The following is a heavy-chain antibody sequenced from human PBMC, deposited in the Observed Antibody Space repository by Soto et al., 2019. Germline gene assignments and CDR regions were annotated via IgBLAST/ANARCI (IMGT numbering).Heavy chain of an antibody. V-gene: IGHV3-23*01. D-gene: IGHD5-12*01. J-gene: IGHJ4*02. Sequence: EVRLLESGGGLIQPGGSLRLAGAATGFTLSSDGMSWVRQAPGAGLEWVSGISGSGTNTYDADSVKGRFTISRDNSKNTLYLQMTSLRAEDTAEYYCAKDNSPYSGYNSFDYWGEGTLVTVSS. CDR3: AKDNSPYSGYNSFDY. CDR1: GFTLSSDG. CDR2: ISGSGTNT.